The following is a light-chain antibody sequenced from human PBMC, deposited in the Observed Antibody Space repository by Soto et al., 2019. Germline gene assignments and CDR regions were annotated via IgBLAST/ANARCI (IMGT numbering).Light chain of an antibody. CDR1: SSNIGAGYD. CDR3: QSYDSSLSAVV. V-gene: IGLV1-40*01. J-gene: IGLJ2*01. Sequence: QSVLTQPPSVSGAPGQRVTNSCTGSSSNIGAGYDVHWYQQLPGTAPKLLIYGNSNRPSGVPDRFSGSKSGTSASLAITGLQAEDEADYYCQSYDSSLSAVVFGGGTKLTVL. CDR2: GNS.